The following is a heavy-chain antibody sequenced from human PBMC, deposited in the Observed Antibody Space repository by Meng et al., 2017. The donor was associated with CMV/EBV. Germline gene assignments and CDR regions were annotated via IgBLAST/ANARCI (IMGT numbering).Heavy chain of an antibody. CDR2: IYYSGST. J-gene: IGHJ6*02. CDR3: AREAKSGYYPYGMDV. V-gene: IGHV4-31*03. CDR1: GGSISSGGYY. D-gene: IGHD3-22*01. Sequence: SETLSLTCTVSGGSISSGGYYWSWIRQHPGKGLEWIGYIYYSGSTYYNPSLKSRVTISVDTSKNQFSLKLSSVTAADTAVYYCAREAKSGYYPYGMDVWGQGTTVTVSS.